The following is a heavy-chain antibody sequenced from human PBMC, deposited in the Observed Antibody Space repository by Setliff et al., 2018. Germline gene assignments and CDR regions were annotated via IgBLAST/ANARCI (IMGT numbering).Heavy chain of an antibody. Sequence: PSETLSLTCTVSGGSISNTYYYWSWIRQPAGKGLEWIGHIYTSWSTNYNPSLKSRITISVDTSKTQFSLKLSSVTAADTSVYYCARLSGFLYIDVWGKGTTVTVSS. CDR3: ARLSGFLYIDV. D-gene: IGHD3-3*01. CDR2: IYTSWST. CDR1: GGSISNTYYY. V-gene: IGHV4-61*09. J-gene: IGHJ6*03.